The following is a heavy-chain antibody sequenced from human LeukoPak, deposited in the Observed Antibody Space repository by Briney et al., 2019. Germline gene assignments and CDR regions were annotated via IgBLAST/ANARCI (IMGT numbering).Heavy chain of an antibody. CDR1: GGTFSSYT. CDR3: ARDKGLAHHHDAFDI. D-gene: IGHD6-6*01. Sequence: SVKVSCKASGGTFSSYTISWVRQAPGQGLEWMGRIIPILGIANYAQKFQGRVTITADKSTSTAYMELSSLRSEDTAVYYCARDKGLAHHHDAFDIWGQGTMVTVSS. CDR2: IIPILGIA. J-gene: IGHJ3*02. V-gene: IGHV1-69*04.